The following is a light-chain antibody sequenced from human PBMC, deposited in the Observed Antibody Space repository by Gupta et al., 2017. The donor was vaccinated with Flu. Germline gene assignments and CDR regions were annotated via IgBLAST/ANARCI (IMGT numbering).Light chain of an antibody. V-gene: IGKV1-5*03. CDR2: KTS. Sequence: DIQMTQSPLTLSASIGDTVTVTCRASQNVESWVAWYQQKPNRAPKLLIYKTSGLESGVPSKYSGSKAGEEFSLTISGLEADDSATYSCQQEHEFPLTFGGGTKVE. J-gene: IGKJ4*01. CDR3: QQEHEFPLT. CDR1: QNVESW.